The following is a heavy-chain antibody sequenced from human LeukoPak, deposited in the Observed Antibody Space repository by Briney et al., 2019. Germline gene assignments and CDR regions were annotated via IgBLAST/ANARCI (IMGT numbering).Heavy chain of an antibody. J-gene: IGHJ4*02. CDR2: ISSSGGTI. D-gene: IGHD6-6*01. CDR3: ARHSSSSDYFDY. CDR1: GFTFSDYY. Sequence: GGSLRLSCAASGFTFSDYYMSWIRQAPGKGLEWVSYISSSGGTIYYADSVKGRFTISRDNAKNSLYLQMSSLRAEDTAVYYCARHSSSSDYFDYWGQGTLVTVSS. V-gene: IGHV3-11*01.